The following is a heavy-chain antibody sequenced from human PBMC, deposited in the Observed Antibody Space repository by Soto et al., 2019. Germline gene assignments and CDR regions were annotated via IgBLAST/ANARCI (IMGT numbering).Heavy chain of an antibody. CDR2: IYWDGDK. CDR3: AHRATMTIFGLIIDNGIWFAP. Sequence: QINLIESGPTLVKPTQTLTLTCTFSGFSLSTSGAAVGWVRQPPGRALEWLALIYWDGDKRYNASLGNRLTITKDTSMNQVVPTLTNVDPADTATYYCAHRATMTIFGLIIDNGIWFAPWGQGSRVIVSS. J-gene: IGHJ5*02. D-gene: IGHD3-3*01. CDR1: GFSLSTSGAA. V-gene: IGHV2-5*02.